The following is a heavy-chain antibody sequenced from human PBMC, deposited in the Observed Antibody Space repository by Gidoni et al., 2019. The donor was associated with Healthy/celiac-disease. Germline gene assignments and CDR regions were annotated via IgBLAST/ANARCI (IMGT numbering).Heavy chain of an antibody. V-gene: IGHV3-48*01. D-gene: IGHD2-8*02. CDR1: GFTFSSYS. J-gene: IGHJ5*02. CDR2: ISSSSSTI. CDR3: ARSTVDWFDP. Sequence: EVQLVESGGGLVQPGGSLRLSCAASGFTFSSYSMNWVRQAPVKGLEWVSYISSSSSTIYYADSVKGRFTISRDNAKNSLYLQMNSLRAEDTAVYYCARSTVDWFDPWGQGTLVTVSS.